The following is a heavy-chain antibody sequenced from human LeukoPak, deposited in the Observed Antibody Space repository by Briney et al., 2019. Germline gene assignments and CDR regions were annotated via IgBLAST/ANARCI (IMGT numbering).Heavy chain of an antibody. V-gene: IGHV4-34*01. Sequence: SETLSLTCAVYGRSFSGYYWSWIRQPPGKGLEWIGEINHSGSTNYNPSLKSRVTISVDTSKRQFSLKLNSVTAADTAVYYCARHSSMTTVVFDYWGQGTLVTVSS. CDR1: GRSFSGYY. D-gene: IGHD4-23*01. CDR2: INHSGST. CDR3: ARHSSMTTVVFDY. J-gene: IGHJ4*02.